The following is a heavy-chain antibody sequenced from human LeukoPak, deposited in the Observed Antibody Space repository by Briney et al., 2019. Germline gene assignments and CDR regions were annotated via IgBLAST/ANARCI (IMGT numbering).Heavy chain of an antibody. Sequence: SETLSLTCTVSGDSISSYYWNWIRQPPGKGLEWIGYIYYSGSANYNPSLKSRVTISVDTSKNQFSLKLNSVTAADTAVYYCARAAVAGTRYYYYYMDVWGKGTTVTVSS. D-gene: IGHD6-19*01. CDR1: GDSISSYY. J-gene: IGHJ6*03. CDR2: IYYSGSA. V-gene: IGHV4-59*01. CDR3: ARAAVAGTRYYYYYMDV.